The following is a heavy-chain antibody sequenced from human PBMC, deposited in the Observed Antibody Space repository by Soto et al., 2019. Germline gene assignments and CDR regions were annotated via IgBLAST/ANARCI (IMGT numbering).Heavy chain of an antibody. CDR1: GYTFTSYD. Sequence: ASVKVSCKASGYTFTSYDINWVRQATGQGLEWMGWMNPNSGNTGYAQKFQGRVTMTRNTSISTAYMELSSLRAEDTAVYYCARVRRGYSGYYHIDVWGQGTTVTVSS. V-gene: IGHV1-8*01. D-gene: IGHD5-12*01. J-gene: IGHJ6*02. CDR3: ARVRRGYSGYYHIDV. CDR2: MNPNSGNT.